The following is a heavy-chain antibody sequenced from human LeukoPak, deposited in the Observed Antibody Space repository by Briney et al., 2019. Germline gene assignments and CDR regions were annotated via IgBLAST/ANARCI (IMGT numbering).Heavy chain of an antibody. CDR2: IYTSVST. Sequence: SETLSLTCTVSGGSLSSYYGSWIRQPAGEGLEWIGRIYTSVSTTYNPSLKSRVTMSVDPSKNQFSLKLSSVTAADTAVYYCARVLAVAGTYYYYYYMDVWGKGTTVTVSS. CDR1: GGSLSSYY. V-gene: IGHV4-4*07. D-gene: IGHD6-19*01. J-gene: IGHJ6*03. CDR3: ARVLAVAGTYYYYYYMDV.